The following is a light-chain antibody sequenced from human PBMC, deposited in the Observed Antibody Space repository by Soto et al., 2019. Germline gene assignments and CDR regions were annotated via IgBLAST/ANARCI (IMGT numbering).Light chain of an antibody. J-gene: IGKJ1*01. CDR1: QSVDSAF. Sequence: EIVLTQSPGSLSLSLGERVTLSCRASQSVDSAFFAWYQQKPGQPPRLLMYGASMRATDIPGRFSGSGSGTDFTLTISRLEHEDFAVYYCQQYASSLTFGQGTKVEI. CDR2: GAS. CDR3: QQYASSLT. V-gene: IGKV3-20*01.